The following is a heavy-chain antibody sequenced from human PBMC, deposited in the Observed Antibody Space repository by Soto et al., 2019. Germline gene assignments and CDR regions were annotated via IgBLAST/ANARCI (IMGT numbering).Heavy chain of an antibody. D-gene: IGHD1-20*01. CDR3: ATSQKGYNWNYFDH. V-gene: IGHV4-39*01. Sequence: ASVTLSHTSAVAGGSIRFRDSYWGWLRQSPGKGPEWIGSVFYTGFTSYNPSLESRVSVSVDTSKNQFSLKVSGVSAADTAVYYCATSQKGYNWNYFDHWGQGALVKVS. CDR1: GGSIRFRDSY. CDR2: VFYTGFT. J-gene: IGHJ4*02.